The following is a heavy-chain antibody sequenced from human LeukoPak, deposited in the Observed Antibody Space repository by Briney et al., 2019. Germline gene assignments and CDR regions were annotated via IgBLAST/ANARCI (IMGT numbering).Heavy chain of an antibody. J-gene: IGHJ4*02. CDR3: ARGDSSSWYYFDY. Sequence: GASVKVSCKASGYTFTGYYMHWVRQAPGQGLEWMGWINPNSGGTNYAQKFQGRVTMTRDTSISTAYMELSRLRSDDTAVYYCARGDSSSWYYFDYWGPGNPGHRLL. V-gene: IGHV1-2*02. D-gene: IGHD6-13*01. CDR1: GYTFTGYY. CDR2: INPNSGGT.